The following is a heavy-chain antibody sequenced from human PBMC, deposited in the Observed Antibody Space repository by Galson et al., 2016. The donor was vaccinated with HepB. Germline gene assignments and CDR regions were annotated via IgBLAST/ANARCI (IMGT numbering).Heavy chain of an antibody. V-gene: IGHV3-30-3*01. CDR1: DFTFSDHA. D-gene: IGHD3-22*01. CDR2: ISHDGNNGNNE. J-gene: IGHJ4*02. CDR3: VRGGTGSSGYEY. Sequence: LRLSCAASDFTFSDHAMHWVRQAPGKGLEWVGVISHDGNNGNNEYYADSVKGRFTISRDNAKNSLFLQLNSLRVEDTALYYCVRGGTGSSGYEYWGQGTLVTVPS.